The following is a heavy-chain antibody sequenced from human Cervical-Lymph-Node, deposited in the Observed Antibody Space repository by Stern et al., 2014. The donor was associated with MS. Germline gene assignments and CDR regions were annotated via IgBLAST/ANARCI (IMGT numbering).Heavy chain of an antibody. CDR2: IYPGDSDT. CDR1: GYSFTSYW. Sequence: MQLVQSGAEVKKPGESLKISCKGSGYSFTSYWIGWVRQMPGKGLEWMGIIYPGDSDTRYRPSFQGQLTIYADKSITTALLQRRSLKASDTAMYYCNIVGATGYYFDYWGQGTLVTVSS. D-gene: IGHD1-26*01. J-gene: IGHJ4*02. CDR3: NIVGATGYYFDY. V-gene: IGHV5-51*03.